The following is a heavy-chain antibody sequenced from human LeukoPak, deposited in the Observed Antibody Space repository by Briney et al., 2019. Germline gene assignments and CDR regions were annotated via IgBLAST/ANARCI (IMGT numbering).Heavy chain of an antibody. V-gene: IGHV4-39*07. CDR3: ARIGIAAAGTSHEKYYFDY. Sequence: SETLSPTCTVSGGSISSSSYYWGWIRQPPGKGLEWIGSIYYSGSTYYNPSLKSRVTISVDTSKNQFSLKLSSVTAADTAVYYCARIGIAAAGTSHEKYYFDYWGQGTLVTVSS. CDR2: IYYSGST. J-gene: IGHJ4*02. CDR1: GGSISSSSYY. D-gene: IGHD6-13*01.